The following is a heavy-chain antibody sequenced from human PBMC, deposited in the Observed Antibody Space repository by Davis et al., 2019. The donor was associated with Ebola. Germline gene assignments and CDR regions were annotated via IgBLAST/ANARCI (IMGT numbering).Heavy chain of an antibody. CDR3: ARGVLWFRDLLYSDHDAFDI. CDR2: ISAYNGNT. D-gene: IGHD3-10*01. CDR1: GYTFTSYG. Sequence: ASVKVSCKASGYTFTSYGISWVRQAPGQGLEWMGWISAYNGNTNYAQKLQGRVTMTTDTSTSTAYMELRSLRSDDTAVYYCARGVLWFRDLLYSDHDAFDIWGQGTVVTVSS. V-gene: IGHV1-18*01. J-gene: IGHJ3*02.